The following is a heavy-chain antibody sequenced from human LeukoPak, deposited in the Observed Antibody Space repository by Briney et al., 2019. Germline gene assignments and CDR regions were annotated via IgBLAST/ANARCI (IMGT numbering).Heavy chain of an antibody. CDR2: ISYDGSNK. V-gene: IGHV3-30*04. CDR1: GFTFSSYA. CDR3: ARDRAVIYDFWSGPLFDP. D-gene: IGHD3-3*01. Sequence: GGSLRPSCAASGFTFSSYAMHWVRQAPGKGLEWVAVISYDGSNKYYADSVKGRFTISRDNSKNTLYLQMNSLRAEDTAVYYCARDRAVIYDFWSGPLFDPWGQGTLVTVSS. J-gene: IGHJ5*02.